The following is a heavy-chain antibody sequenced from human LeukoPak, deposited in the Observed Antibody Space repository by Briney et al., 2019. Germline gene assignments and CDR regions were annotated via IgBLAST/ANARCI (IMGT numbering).Heavy chain of an antibody. V-gene: IGHV3-48*02. D-gene: IGHD3-10*01. Sequence: PGGSLRLSCAASGFTFSSHSMNWVRQAPGKGLEWVSYISSSSRTIHYADSVKGRFTISRDNAKNSLYLQMNILRDEDTAVYYCARDLSSVPTRWGQGTLVTVSS. CDR1: GFTFSSHS. CDR2: ISSSSRTI. J-gene: IGHJ4*02. CDR3: ARDLSSVPTR.